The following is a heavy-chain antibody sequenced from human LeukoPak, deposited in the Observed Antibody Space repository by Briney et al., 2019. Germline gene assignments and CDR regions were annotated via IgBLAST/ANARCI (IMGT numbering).Heavy chain of an antibody. J-gene: IGHJ6*03. CDR2: IRYDGSNK. V-gene: IGHV3-30*02. Sequence: PGGSLRLSCAASGFTFSDYGMHWVRQAPGKGREGGTFIRYDGSNKYYADSVKGRFTISRDNSETMLYLQMNSLRAEDTALYYCAKGYHNSWYGDYMDVWGKGTTVTVSS. CDR3: AKGYHNSWYGDYMDV. D-gene: IGHD6-13*01. CDR1: GFTFSDYG.